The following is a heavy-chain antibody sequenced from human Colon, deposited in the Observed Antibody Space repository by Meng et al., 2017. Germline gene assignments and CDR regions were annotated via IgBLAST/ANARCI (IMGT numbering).Heavy chain of an antibody. CDR1: GFIFSTYA. CDR2: ISSDESQT. CDR3: ARESYYGHFIRDGLDI. V-gene: IGHV3-30*15. Sequence: GESLKISCAASGFIFSTYAMHWVRQAPGKGPEWVAVISSDESQTYYADSVKGRFTISRDNSKNTLFLQMSSLRAEETALYYCARESYYGHFIRDGLDIWGQGTMVTVSS. J-gene: IGHJ3*02. D-gene: IGHD3-10*01.